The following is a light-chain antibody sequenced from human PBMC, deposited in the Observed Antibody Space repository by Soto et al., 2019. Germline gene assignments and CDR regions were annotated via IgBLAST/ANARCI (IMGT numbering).Light chain of an antibody. Sequence: QSVLTQPPSASGTPGQRVTISCSGSSSNIGSNTVNWYQQLPGTAPKLLIYSNNQRPSGVHDRFSGSKSGTSASLAISGLQSEDEADYYCAAWDDSLNGVFGGGTQLTVL. CDR3: AAWDDSLNGV. CDR2: SNN. V-gene: IGLV1-44*01. CDR1: SSNIGSNT. J-gene: IGLJ2*01.